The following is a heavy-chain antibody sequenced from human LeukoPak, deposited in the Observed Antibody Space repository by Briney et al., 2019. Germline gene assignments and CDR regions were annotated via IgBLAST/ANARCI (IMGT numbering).Heavy chain of an antibody. CDR3: ASSPNVVVTANDY. J-gene: IGHJ4*02. D-gene: IGHD2-21*02. V-gene: IGHV3-30-3*01. CDR2: ISYDGSNK. CDR1: GFTFSSYA. Sequence: PGRSLRLSCAASGFTFSSYAMHWVRQAPGKGLEWVAVISYDGSNKYYADSVKGRFTISRDNSKNTLYLQMNSLRAEDTAVYYCASSPNVVVTANDYWGQGTLVTVSS.